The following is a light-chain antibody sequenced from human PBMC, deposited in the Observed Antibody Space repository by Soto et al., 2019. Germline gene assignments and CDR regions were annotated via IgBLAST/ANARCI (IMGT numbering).Light chain of an antibody. V-gene: IGLV2-18*01. Sequence: QSVLTQPASVSGSPGQSITISCTGTSSDVGGNKYVSWYQQSPGTVPKLLIYEVTSRPSGVPDRFSGSKSGNTASLTISGLQAEDEADYYCNLYTSSNTYVFGTGTKVTVL. CDR1: SSDVGGNKY. CDR2: EVT. J-gene: IGLJ1*01. CDR3: NLYTSSNTYV.